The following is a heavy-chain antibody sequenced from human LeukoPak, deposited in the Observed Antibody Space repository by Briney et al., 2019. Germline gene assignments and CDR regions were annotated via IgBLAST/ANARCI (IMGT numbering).Heavy chain of an antibody. CDR3: AKDRQGYTYADY. V-gene: IGHV3-23*01. D-gene: IGHD5-18*01. CDR1: GFTFSSYA. J-gene: IGHJ4*02. CDR2: ISGSGSTT. Sequence: GGSLRLSCAASGFTFSSYAMSWVRQAPGKGLEWVSGISGSGSTTGYADSVKGRFTISRDESKNTLRLQMNSLRAEDTAVYYCAKDRQGYTYADYWGQGTLVTVSS.